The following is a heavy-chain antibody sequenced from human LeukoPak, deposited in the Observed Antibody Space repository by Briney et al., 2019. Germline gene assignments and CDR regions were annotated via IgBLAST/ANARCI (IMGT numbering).Heavy chain of an antibody. J-gene: IGHJ6*02. Sequence: GGSLRLSCAASQFTFSNSWMSWVRQAPGKGLEWVAVIWYDGSNKYYADSVKGRFTISRDNSKNTLYLQMNSLRAEDTAVYYCAREVGYCSSTSCPGYYGMDVWGQGTTVTVSS. CDR2: IWYDGSNK. CDR1: QFTFSNSW. CDR3: AREVGYCSSTSCPGYYGMDV. D-gene: IGHD2-2*01. V-gene: IGHV3-33*08.